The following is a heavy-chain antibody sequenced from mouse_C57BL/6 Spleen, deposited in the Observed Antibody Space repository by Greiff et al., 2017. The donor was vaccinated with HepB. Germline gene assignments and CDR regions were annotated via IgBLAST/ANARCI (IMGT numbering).Heavy chain of an antibody. J-gene: IGHJ4*01. Sequence: QVQLQQSGPELVKPGASVKISCKASGYAFSSSWMNWVKQRPGKGLEWIGRIYPGDGDTNYNGKFKGKATLTADKSSSTAYMQLSSLTSEDSAVYFCARHYGNYFYYAIDYWGQGTSVTVSS. D-gene: IGHD2-1*01. CDR1: GYAFSSSW. CDR3: ARHYGNYFYYAIDY. CDR2: IYPGDGDT. V-gene: IGHV1-82*01.